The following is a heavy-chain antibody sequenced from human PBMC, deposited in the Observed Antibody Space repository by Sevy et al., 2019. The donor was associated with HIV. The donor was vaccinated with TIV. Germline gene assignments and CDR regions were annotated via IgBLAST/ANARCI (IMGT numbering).Heavy chain of an antibody. CDR1: GGSISSGGYS. J-gene: IGHJ4*02. V-gene: IGHV4-30-2*01. CDR3: ARVPGTILQLVGPRPGFDY. D-gene: IGHD6-6*01. Sequence: SETLSLTCAVSGGSISSGGYSWSWIRQPPGKGLEWIGYIYHSGSTYYNPSLKSRVTISVDRSKNQFSLKLSSVTAADTAVYYCARVPGTILQLVGPRPGFDYWGQGTLVTVSS. CDR2: IYHSGST.